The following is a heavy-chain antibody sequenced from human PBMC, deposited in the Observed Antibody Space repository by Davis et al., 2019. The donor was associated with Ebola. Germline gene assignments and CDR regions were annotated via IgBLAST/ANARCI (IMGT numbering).Heavy chain of an antibody. D-gene: IGHD1-1*01. CDR3: AASARTVGKFDF. CDR2: TVLGSGNT. V-gene: IGHV1-58*02. Sequence: AASVKVSCKSSGFTLSSSGTQRVRQARGQRLEWIGGTVLGSGNTNCAQKFRVRLTMTRDMSTSPAYMEMSSLRFEDTAVYYGAASARTVGKFDFWGQGTLVTVTS. CDR1: GFTLSSSG. J-gene: IGHJ4*02.